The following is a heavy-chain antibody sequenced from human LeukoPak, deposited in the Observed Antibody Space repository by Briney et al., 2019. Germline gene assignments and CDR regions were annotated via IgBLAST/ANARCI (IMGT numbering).Heavy chain of an antibody. Sequence: VKVSCKASGGTFSSYAISWVRQAPGQGLEWMGGIIPIFGTANYAQKFQGRVTITADESTSTAYMELSSLRSEDKAVYYCASGEQHPYYYYGMDVWGQGTTVTVSS. CDR2: IIPIFGTA. J-gene: IGHJ6*02. CDR1: GGTFSSYA. D-gene: IGHD6-13*01. V-gene: IGHV1-69*01. CDR3: ASGEQHPYYYYGMDV.